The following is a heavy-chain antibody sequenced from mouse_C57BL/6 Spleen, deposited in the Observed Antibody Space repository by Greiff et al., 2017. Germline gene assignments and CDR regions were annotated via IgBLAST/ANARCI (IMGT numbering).Heavy chain of an antibody. CDR3: ATYYSNESFFAY. J-gene: IGHJ3*01. CDR2: IDPSDSET. V-gene: IGHV1-52*01. D-gene: IGHD2-5*01. Sequence: VQLQQPGAELVRPGSSVKLSCKASGYTFTSYWMHWVKQRPIQGLEWIGNIDPSDSETHYNQKFKDKATLTVDKSSSTAYMQLSSLTSEDSAVYYCATYYSNESFFAYWGQGTLVTVSA. CDR1: GYTFTSYW.